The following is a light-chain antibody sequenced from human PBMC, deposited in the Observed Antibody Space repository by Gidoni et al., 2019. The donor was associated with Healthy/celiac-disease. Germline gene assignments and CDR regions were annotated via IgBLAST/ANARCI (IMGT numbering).Light chain of an antibody. CDR3: QQYNNWPPDFT. J-gene: IGKJ3*01. CDR1: QSVSSN. Sequence: EIVMTQSPATLSVSPGERATLSCRASQSVSSNLAWYQQKPGQAPRLLIYGASTRATGIPARFRGSGSGTEFTLIISSLQSEDFAVYYCQQYNNWPPDFTFGPGTKVDMK. CDR2: GAS. V-gene: IGKV3-15*01.